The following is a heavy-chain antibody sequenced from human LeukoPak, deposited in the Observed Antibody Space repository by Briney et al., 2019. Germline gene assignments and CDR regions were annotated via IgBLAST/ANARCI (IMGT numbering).Heavy chain of an antibody. Sequence: PGGSLRLSCAASGFTFSDYWMSWIRQPPGKGLEWIGEINHSGSTNYNPSLKSRVTISVDTSKNQFSLKLSSVTAADTAVYYCARPRGYGRSYFDYWGQGTLVTVSS. CDR2: INHSGST. V-gene: IGHV4-34*01. D-gene: IGHD5-12*01. CDR3: ARPRGYGRSYFDY. J-gene: IGHJ4*02. CDR1: GFTFSDYW.